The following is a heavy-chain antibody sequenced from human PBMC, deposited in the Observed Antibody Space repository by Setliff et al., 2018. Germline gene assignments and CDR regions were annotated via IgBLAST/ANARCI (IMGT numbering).Heavy chain of an antibody. V-gene: IGHV4-61*09. J-gene: IGHJ4*02. CDR1: GGSITSGSNY. D-gene: IGHD3-10*01. CDR2: IDPSGNT. CDR3: ARSLSSGSYWNPRPFYSDS. Sequence: SATLSLTCTVSGGSITSGSNYWSWIRQPAGRGLEWMGHIDPSGNTNYHPSLRSRVTISRDTSKNQFSLKLTSVTAADTAVYFGARSLSSGSYWNPRPFYSDSWGQGTLVTVSS.